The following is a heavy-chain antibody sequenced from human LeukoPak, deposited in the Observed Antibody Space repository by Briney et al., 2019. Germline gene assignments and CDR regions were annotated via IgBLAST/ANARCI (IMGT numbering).Heavy chain of an antibody. D-gene: IGHD4-17*01. CDR1: GFTVSSNY. V-gene: IGHV3-66*01. Sequence: GGSLRLSCAASGFTVSSNYMSWVRQAPGKGLEWVSVIYSGGSTYYADSVKGRFTISRDNSRNTLYLQMNSLRAEDTAVYYCAMGRGRYTVTTRPLDYWGQGTLVTVSS. J-gene: IGHJ4*02. CDR2: IYSGGST. CDR3: AMGRGRYTVTTRPLDY.